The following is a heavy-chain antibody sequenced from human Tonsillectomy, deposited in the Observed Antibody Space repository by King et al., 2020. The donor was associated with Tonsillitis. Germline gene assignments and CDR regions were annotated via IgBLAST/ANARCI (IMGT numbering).Heavy chain of an antibody. CDR3: ARISTYYYDSTGYYSPNWFDP. V-gene: IGHV2-26*01. J-gene: IGHJ5*02. CDR2: IFSNDEE. CDR1: GFSLSNARMG. Sequence: VTLKESGPVLVKPTETLTLTCTVSGFSLSNARMGVSWIRQPPGKALEWLAHIFSNDEESFSTSLKSRLTISKDTSKSQVVLTMTNMDPVDTATYYCARISTYYYDSTGYYSPNWFDPWGQGTLVTVSS. D-gene: IGHD3-22*01.